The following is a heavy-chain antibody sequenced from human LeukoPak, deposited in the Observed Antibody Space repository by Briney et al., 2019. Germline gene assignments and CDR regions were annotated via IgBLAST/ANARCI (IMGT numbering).Heavy chain of an antibody. CDR2: IYYSGST. J-gene: IGHJ4*02. CDR3: ARDWGDSSSWYSP. Sequence: PSETLSLTCTVSGGSISSSSYYWGWIRQPPGKGLEWIGSIYYSGSTYYNPSLKSRVTISVDTSKNQFSLKLSSVTAADTAVYYCARDWGDSSSWYSPWGQGTLVTVSS. D-gene: IGHD6-13*01. V-gene: IGHV4-39*07. CDR1: GGSISSSSYY.